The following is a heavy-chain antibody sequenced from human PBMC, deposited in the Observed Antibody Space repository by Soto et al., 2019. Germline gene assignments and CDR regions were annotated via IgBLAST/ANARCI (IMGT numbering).Heavy chain of an antibody. CDR2: IIPIFGTA. D-gene: IGHD4-17*01. J-gene: IGHJ6*02. CDR3: ARFYGGYGPPYYYSGMDV. Sequence: GASVKVSGKASVCSFSSYAISWVRQAPGQGLEWMGGIIPIFGTANYAQKSQGRVTITADESTSTAYMELSSLRSEDTAVYYCARFYGGYGPPYYYSGMDVWGQGTMVTVSS. V-gene: IGHV1-69*13. CDR1: VCSFSSYA.